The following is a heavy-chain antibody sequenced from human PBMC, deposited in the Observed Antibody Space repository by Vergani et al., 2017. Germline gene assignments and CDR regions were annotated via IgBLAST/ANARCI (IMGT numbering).Heavy chain of an antibody. CDR3: AKQLTYYYGSGGHPFDY. V-gene: IGHV3-23*01. CDR1: GFTFSSYA. CDR2: ISGSGGST. Sequence: EVQLLESGGGLVQPGGSLRLSCAASGFTFSSYAMSWVRQAPGKGLEWVSAISGSGGSTYYADSVKGRFTISRDNYKNTLYLQMNSLRAEDTAVYYCAKQLTYYYGSGGHPFDYWGQGTLVTVSS. D-gene: IGHD3-10*01. J-gene: IGHJ4*02.